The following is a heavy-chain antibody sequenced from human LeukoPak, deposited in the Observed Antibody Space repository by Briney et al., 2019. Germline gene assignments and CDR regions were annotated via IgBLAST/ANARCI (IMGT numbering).Heavy chain of an antibody. V-gene: IGHV1-2*02. D-gene: IGHD2-2*01. CDR1: GYTFTGYY. CDR2: INPNSGGT. J-gene: IGHJ4*02. CDR3: ARGPSSTSCYHPDY. Sequence: ASVKVSCKASGYTFTGYYMHWVRQAPGQGLEWMGWINPNSGGTNYAQKFQGRVTMTRDTSISTAYMELSRLRSDDTAVYYCARGPSSTSCYHPDYWGQGTLVTVSS.